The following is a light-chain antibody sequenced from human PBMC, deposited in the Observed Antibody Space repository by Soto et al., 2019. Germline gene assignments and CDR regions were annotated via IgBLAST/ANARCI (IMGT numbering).Light chain of an antibody. Sequence: QSVLTQPASVSGSPGQSITISCTGTSRDVGAYNLVSWYQQYPGKAPKLVIYEVSKRPSGVSDRFSGSKSGNTASLTISGLQADDEDDYYCCSYAGSSRIFGTGTKLTVL. CDR3: CSYAGSSRI. V-gene: IGLV2-23*02. CDR2: EVS. CDR1: SRDVGAYNL. J-gene: IGLJ1*01.